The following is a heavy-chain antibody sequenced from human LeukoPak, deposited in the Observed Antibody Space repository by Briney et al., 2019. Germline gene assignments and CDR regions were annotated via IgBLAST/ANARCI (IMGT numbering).Heavy chain of an antibody. CDR3: TTDRKYYYDSSVYYSRFDY. CDR1: GFTFSSYG. D-gene: IGHD3-22*01. V-gene: IGHV3-15*01. CDR2: IKSQTDGGTT. J-gene: IGHJ4*02. Sequence: PGRSLRLSCAASGFTFSSYGMYWVRQAPGKGLEYVVRIKSQTDGGTTDYAAPVKGRFTISRDDSKNTLYQKMNSLKTEDTAVYYCTTDRKYYYDSSVYYSRFDYWGQGTLVTVSS.